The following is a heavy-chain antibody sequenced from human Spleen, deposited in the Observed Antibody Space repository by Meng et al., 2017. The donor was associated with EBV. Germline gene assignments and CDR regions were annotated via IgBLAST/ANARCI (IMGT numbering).Heavy chain of an antibody. Sequence: VQLKQWGAGLLKPSETLSLNCAVYGGSFSGYFWSWIRQSPGKGLEWIGEINYSGTTKYNPSLKSRVTMSVDTSKNQISLKVRSVTAADTAVYYCAGGDDDSGGYYYLWGQGALVTVSS. D-gene: IGHD3-22*01. CDR2: INYSGTT. CDR3: AGGDDDSGGYYYL. CDR1: GGSFSGYF. J-gene: IGHJ4*02. V-gene: IGHV4-34*01.